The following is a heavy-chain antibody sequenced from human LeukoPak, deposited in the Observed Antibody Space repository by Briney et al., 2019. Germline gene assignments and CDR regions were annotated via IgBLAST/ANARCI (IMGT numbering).Heavy chain of an antibody. Sequence: PGGSLRLSCAASGFTFSSYWMHWVRQAPGKGLVWVSRINSDGGTTNYADSVKGRSTISRDNAKNTLYLQMNSLRAEDTAVYYCARVTSSGWFPFGYWGQGTLVTVSS. CDR2: INSDGGTT. CDR1: GFTFSSYW. D-gene: IGHD6-19*01. V-gene: IGHV3-74*01. J-gene: IGHJ4*02. CDR3: ARVTSSGWFPFGY.